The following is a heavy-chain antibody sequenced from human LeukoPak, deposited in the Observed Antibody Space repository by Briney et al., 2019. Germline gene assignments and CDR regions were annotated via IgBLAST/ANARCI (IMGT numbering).Heavy chain of an antibody. Sequence: ASVKVSCKASGYTFTHYGISWVRQAPGQGLEWMGWLSLYNGNTNYAQRLQGRVTMTADTATSTAYMELRSLRSDDTAVYYCARDHNWGPDYWGQGTLVSVSS. J-gene: IGHJ4*02. CDR1: GYTFTHYG. CDR2: LSLYNGNT. V-gene: IGHV1-18*01. CDR3: ARDHNWGPDY. D-gene: IGHD7-27*01.